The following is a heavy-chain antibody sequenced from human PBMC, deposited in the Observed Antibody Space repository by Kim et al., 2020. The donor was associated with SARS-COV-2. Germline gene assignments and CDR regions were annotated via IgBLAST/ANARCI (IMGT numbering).Heavy chain of an antibody. CDR2: ISAYNGNT. J-gene: IGHJ6*02. V-gene: IGHV1-18*04. CDR3: ARGKYSSSWYYYYYYGMDV. Sequence: ASVKVSCKASGYTFTSYGISWVRQAPGQGLEGMGWISAYNGNTNYAQKLQGRVTMTTDTSTSTAYMELRSLRSDDTAVYYCARGKYSSSWYYYYYYGMDVWCQGTTVTVSS. D-gene: IGHD6-13*01. CDR1: GYTFTSYG.